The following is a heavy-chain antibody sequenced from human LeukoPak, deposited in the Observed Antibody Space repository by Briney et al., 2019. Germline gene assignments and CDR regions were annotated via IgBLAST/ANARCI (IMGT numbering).Heavy chain of an antibody. CDR2: IKQGGSEK. Sequence: GGSLRLSCAASGFIFSSYWMSCVRQAPGQGLEWVANIKQGGSEKYYVDSVKGRFTISRDNAKNSPYLQTNSLRAEDTAVYCCARVRGDYYSDYWGQGTLVTVSS. D-gene: IGHD2-21*02. V-gene: IGHV3-7*04. J-gene: IGHJ4*02. CDR3: ARVRGDYYSDY. CDR1: GFIFSSYW.